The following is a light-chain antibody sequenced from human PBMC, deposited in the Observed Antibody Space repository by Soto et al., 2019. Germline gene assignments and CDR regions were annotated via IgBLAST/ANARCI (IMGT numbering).Light chain of an antibody. CDR2: GAS. V-gene: IGKV3-11*01. Sequence: IVFTQSPATLSLSPGERATLSCRARQTVSTYLSWYQHKPGQAPRLLIYGASNRATGIPARFSGSGSGTDFTLTISSLEPEDSAVYYCQQRYNWLTFGGGTRVEIK. CDR1: QTVSTY. CDR3: QQRYNWLT. J-gene: IGKJ4*01.